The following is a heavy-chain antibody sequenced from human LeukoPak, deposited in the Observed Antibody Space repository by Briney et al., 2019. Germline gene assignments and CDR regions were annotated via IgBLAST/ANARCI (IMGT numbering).Heavy chain of an antibody. CDR2: ISGSGGST. J-gene: IGHJ3*02. Sequence: QAGRSLRLSCAASGFTFSSYAMSWVRQAPGKGLEWVSAISGSGGSTYYADSVKGRFTISRDNSKNTLYLQMNSLRAEDTAVYYCAKSVWRDNRFSYCGGDCYTHDAFDIWGQGTMVTVSS. CDR1: GFTFSSYA. CDR3: AKSVWRDNRFSYCGGDCYTHDAFDI. D-gene: IGHD2-21*02. V-gene: IGHV3-23*01.